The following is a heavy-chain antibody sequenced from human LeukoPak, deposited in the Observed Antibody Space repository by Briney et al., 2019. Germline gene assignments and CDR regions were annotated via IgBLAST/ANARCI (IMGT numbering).Heavy chain of an antibody. D-gene: IGHD3-3*01. Sequence: SETLSLTCTVSGGSINGYYWSWIRQPPGKGLEWIGYIYYSGSTNYNPSLKSRVTISVDTSKNQFSLKLSSVTAADTAVYYCARADITIFGVVIDYWGQGTLVTVSS. CDR1: GGSINGYY. CDR3: ARADITIFGVVIDY. V-gene: IGHV4-59*01. J-gene: IGHJ4*02. CDR2: IYYSGST.